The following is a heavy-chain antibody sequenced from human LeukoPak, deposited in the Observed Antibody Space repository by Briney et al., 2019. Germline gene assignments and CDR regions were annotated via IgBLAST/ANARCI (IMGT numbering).Heavy chain of an antibody. J-gene: IGHJ4*02. CDR2: IRYDGSNK. CDR1: GFTFSSYG. Sequence: GGSLRLSCAASGFTFSSYGMHWVRQAPGKGLEWVAFIRYDGSNKYYADSVKGRFTISRDNSKNTLYLQMNSLRAEDTAVYYCTRRVEYQLPIRGRGYYFDYWGQGTLVTVSS. D-gene: IGHD2-2*01. CDR3: TRRVEYQLPIRGRGYYFDY. V-gene: IGHV3-30*02.